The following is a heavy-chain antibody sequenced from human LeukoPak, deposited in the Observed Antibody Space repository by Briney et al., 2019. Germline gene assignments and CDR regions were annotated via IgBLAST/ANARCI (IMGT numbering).Heavy chain of an antibody. V-gene: IGHV3-33*01. Sequence: PGRSLRLSCAASGFTFSSYGMHWVRQAPGKGLEWVALIRYDGSSKHYADSVRGRFTISRDNSKNTLYLQMNSLRAEDTAVYYCARDFELSHWGQGTLVTVSS. CDR2: IRYDGSSK. D-gene: IGHD3-16*02. J-gene: IGHJ4*02. CDR3: ARDFELSH. CDR1: GFTFSSYG.